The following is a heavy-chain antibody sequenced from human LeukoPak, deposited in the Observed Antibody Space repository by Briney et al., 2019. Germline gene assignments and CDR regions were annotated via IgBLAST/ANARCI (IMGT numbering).Heavy chain of an antibody. V-gene: IGHV4-59*08. D-gene: IGHD3-3*01. CDR2: IYYTGST. Sequence: SETLSLTCNVSGGSISGYYWTWIRQSPGRGLEWIGYIYYTGSTIYNPSLKSRVSMSVDTSKNEFSLKLSSVTAADTAVYFCARRVRFSGALYNWFDAWGQGTLVTVSS. CDR1: GGSISGYY. J-gene: IGHJ5*02. CDR3: ARRVRFSGALYNWFDA.